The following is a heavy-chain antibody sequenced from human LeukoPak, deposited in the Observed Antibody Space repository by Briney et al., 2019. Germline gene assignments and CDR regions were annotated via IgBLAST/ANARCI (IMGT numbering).Heavy chain of an antibody. CDR1: GFTFSSYA. Sequence: LPGGSLRLSCAASGFTFSSYAMHWVRQAPGKGLEWVAVISYDGSNKYYADSVKGRFTISRDNSKNTLYLQMNSLRAEDTAVYYCAKAGAVVVVAAKFFDYWGQGTLVTVSS. V-gene: IGHV3-30*04. D-gene: IGHD2-15*01. CDR3: AKAGAVVVVAAKFFDY. J-gene: IGHJ4*02. CDR2: ISYDGSNK.